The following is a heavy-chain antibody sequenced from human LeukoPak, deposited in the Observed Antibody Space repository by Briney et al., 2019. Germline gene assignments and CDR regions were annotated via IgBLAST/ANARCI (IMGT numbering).Heavy chain of an antibody. CDR1: GFTFSSYA. Sequence: GGSLRLSCAASGFTFSSYAMSWVRQAPGKGLEWVPAISGSGGSTYYADSVKGRFTISRDNSKNTLYLQMNSLRAEDTAVYYCAKDPGYSYGYASDYWGQGTLVTVSS. CDR2: ISGSGGST. CDR3: AKDPGYSYGYASDY. D-gene: IGHD5-18*01. V-gene: IGHV3-23*01. J-gene: IGHJ4*02.